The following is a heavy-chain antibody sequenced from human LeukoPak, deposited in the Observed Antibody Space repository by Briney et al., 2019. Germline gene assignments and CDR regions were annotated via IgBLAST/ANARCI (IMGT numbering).Heavy chain of an antibody. Sequence: GASVKVSCKASGYTFTGYYMHWVRQAPGQGLEWMGWINPNSGGTNYAQKFQGRVTMTRDTSISTAYMELSRLRSDDTAVYYCAGVEIYCTNGVCHNWFDPWGQGTLVTVCS. D-gene: IGHD2-8*01. J-gene: IGHJ5*02. V-gene: IGHV1-2*02. CDR1: GYTFTGYY. CDR2: INPNSGGT. CDR3: AGVEIYCTNGVCHNWFDP.